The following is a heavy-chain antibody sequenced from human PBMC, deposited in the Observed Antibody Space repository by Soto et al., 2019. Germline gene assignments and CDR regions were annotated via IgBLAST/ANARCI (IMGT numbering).Heavy chain of an antibody. D-gene: IGHD1-26*01. V-gene: IGHV3-30-3*01. J-gene: IGHJ1*01. Sequence: GGSLRLSCAASGFTFSSYAMHCVRQAPGKGLEWVAVISYDGSNKYYADSVKGRFTISRDNSKNTLYLQMNSLRAEDTAVYYCARGSPGLVGLMGLQHWGQGTLVTVSS. CDR1: GFTFSSYA. CDR2: ISYDGSNK. CDR3: ARGSPGLVGLMGLQH.